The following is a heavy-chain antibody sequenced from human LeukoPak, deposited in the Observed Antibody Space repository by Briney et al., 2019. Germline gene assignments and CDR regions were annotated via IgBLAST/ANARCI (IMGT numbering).Heavy chain of an antibody. Sequence: PGGSLTLSYAGSGFTFSTYAMTWGRQAPGKGLEWVSAISNSGDTTYYADSVKGRFSISRDSSKNTLFLQMNSLRAEDTAVYYCAKGASSSALVTLYYWGQGTLVTVSS. D-gene: IGHD6-6*01. CDR2: ISNSGDTT. CDR3: AKGASSSALVTLYY. CDR1: GFTFSTYA. V-gene: IGHV3-23*01. J-gene: IGHJ4*02.